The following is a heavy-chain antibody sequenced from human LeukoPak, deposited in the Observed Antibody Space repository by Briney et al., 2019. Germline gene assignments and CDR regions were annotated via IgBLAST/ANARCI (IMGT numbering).Heavy chain of an antibody. J-gene: IGHJ4*02. CDR3: AREEGGYSYGYVFFDY. CDR2: ISTYNGNA. Sequence: ASVKVSRKTSGYTFTYFGITWVRQAPGQGLEWMGWISTYNGNAKYAQNLQGRVTMTTDTSTSTAYMELRSLRSDDTAVYYCAREEGGYSYGYVFFDYWGQGTLVTVSS. D-gene: IGHD5-18*01. CDR1: GYTFTYFG. V-gene: IGHV1-18*01.